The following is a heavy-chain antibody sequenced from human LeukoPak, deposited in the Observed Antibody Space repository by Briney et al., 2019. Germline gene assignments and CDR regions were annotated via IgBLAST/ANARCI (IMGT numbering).Heavy chain of an antibody. CDR1: GGTFGSYA. D-gene: IGHD4-11*01. Sequence: SVKVSCKASGGTFGSYAISWVRQAPGQGLEWMGGIIPIFGTANYAQKFQGRVTITADKSTSTAYMELSSLRSEDTAVYYCARARDDYSNYRLGYYYYMDVWGKGTTVTVSS. CDR2: IIPIFGTA. CDR3: ARARDDYSNYRLGYYYYMDV. V-gene: IGHV1-69*06. J-gene: IGHJ6*03.